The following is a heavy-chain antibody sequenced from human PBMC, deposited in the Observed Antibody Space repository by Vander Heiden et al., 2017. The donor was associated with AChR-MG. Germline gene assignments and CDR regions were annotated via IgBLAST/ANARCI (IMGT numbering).Heavy chain of an antibody. CDR1: GGSFSGYY. D-gene: IGHD6-19*01. V-gene: IGHV4-34*01. Sequence: QVQLQQWGAGLLKPSETLSLTCAVYGGSFSGYYWSWIRQPPGKGLEWIGEINHSGSTNYNPSLKSRVTISVDTSKNQFSLKLSSVTAADTAVYYCARSGYSSGWYLGYWGQGTLVTVSS. CDR2: INHSGST. J-gene: IGHJ4*02. CDR3: ARSGYSSGWYLGY.